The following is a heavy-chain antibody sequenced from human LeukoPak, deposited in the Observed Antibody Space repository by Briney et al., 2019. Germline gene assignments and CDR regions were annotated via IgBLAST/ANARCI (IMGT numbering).Heavy chain of an antibody. J-gene: IGHJ4*02. CDR1: GFTFSDYY. CDR2: ISSNGSTI. Sequence: PGGSLRLSCAASGFTFSDYYLSWIRQAPGKGLEWLSYISSNGSTIYHADSVKGRFTISRDNAKNSLCLQMNSLRAEDTAVYYCARRSTSWSYFDYWGQGTLVNVSS. D-gene: IGHD6-13*01. V-gene: IGHV3-11*01. CDR3: ARRSTSWSYFDY.